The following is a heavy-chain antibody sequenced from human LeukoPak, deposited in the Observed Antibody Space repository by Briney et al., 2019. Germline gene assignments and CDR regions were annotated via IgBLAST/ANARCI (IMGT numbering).Heavy chain of an antibody. J-gene: IGHJ5*02. CDR2: IYYSGST. D-gene: IGHD3-22*01. CDR3: ARSGYYDRGTYNWWFDP. CDR1: GGSISSYY. V-gene: IGHV4-59*01. Sequence: ASETLSLTCTVSGGSISSYYWSWIRQPSGKGLEWIGYIYYSGSTNYNPSLRSRVTISVDTSKNQFSLKLSSVTAADTAVYYCARSGYYDRGTYNWWFDPWGQGTLVTVSS.